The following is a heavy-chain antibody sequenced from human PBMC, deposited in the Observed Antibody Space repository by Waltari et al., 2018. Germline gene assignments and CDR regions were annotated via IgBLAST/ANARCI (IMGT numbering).Heavy chain of an antibody. Sequence: EVQLLESGGGLVQPGGALGHSCGASGLNLSSYAMSWVRQATGKGLEWVSVIYSGGSSTYYADSVKGRFTISRDNSKNTLYLQMNSLRAEDTAVYYCAKDRSQYCSGGSCSGPFDYWGQGTLVTVSS. D-gene: IGHD2-15*01. CDR2: IYSGGSST. V-gene: IGHV3-23*03. CDR3: AKDRSQYCSGGSCSGPFDY. J-gene: IGHJ4*02. CDR1: GLNLSSYA.